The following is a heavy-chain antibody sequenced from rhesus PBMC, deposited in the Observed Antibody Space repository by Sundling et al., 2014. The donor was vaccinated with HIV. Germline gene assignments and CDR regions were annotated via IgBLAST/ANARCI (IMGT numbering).Heavy chain of an antibody. V-gene: IGHV4S2*01. Sequence: QVQLQESGPGLVKPSETLPLTCAVSGASISSNYWSWIRQAPGKGLEWIGRIYGSGGSTDYNPSLKSRVTISIDTSKNQFSLKLSSVTAADTAVYYCARNRGGGFDYWGQGVLVTVSS. CDR1: GASISSNY. J-gene: IGHJ4*01. CDR3: ARNRGGGFDY. D-gene: IGHD7-45*01. CDR2: IYGSGGST.